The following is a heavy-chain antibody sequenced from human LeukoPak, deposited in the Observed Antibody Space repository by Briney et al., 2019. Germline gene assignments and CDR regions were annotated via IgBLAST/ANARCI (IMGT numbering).Heavy chain of an antibody. Sequence: ASVKVSCKASGYTFTSYYMHWVRQAPGQGLEWMGIINPSGGSTSYAQKFQGRVTITADESTSTAYMELSSLRSEDTAVYYCARRGSRCGGDCPRYYYYYYGMDVWGQGTTVTVSS. CDR3: ARRGSRCGGDCPRYYYYYYGMDV. CDR1: GYTFTSYY. CDR2: INPSGGST. D-gene: IGHD2-21*02. J-gene: IGHJ6*02. V-gene: IGHV1-46*01.